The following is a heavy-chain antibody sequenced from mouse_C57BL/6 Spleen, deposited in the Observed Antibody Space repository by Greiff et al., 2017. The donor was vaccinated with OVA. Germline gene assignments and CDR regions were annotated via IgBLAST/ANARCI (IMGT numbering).Heavy chain of an antibody. Sequence: QVQLQQPGAELVRPGSSVKLSCKASGYTFTSYWMHWVKQRPIQGLEWIGNIDPSDSETHYNQKFKGKATLTVDTSSSTAYMQLSSLTSEDSAVYYCARAGFDYWGQGTTLTVSS. CDR3: ARAGFDY. CDR1: GYTFTSYW. J-gene: IGHJ2*01. CDR2: IDPSDSET. V-gene: IGHV1-52*01.